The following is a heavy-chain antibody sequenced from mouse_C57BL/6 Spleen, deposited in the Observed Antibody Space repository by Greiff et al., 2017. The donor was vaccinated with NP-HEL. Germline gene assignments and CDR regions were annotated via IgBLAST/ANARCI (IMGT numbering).Heavy chain of an antibody. D-gene: IGHD1-1*01. CDR1: GYAFSSSW. J-gene: IGHJ3*01. CDR3: ARGDYYYGSSYEFAY. CDR2: IYPGDGDT. V-gene: IGHV1-82*01. Sequence: QVQLQQSGPELVKPGASVKISCKASGYAFSSSWMNWVKQRPGKGLEWIGRIYPGDGDTNYNGKFKGKATLTADKSSSTAYMQLSSLTSEDSAVYFCARGDYYYGSSYEFAYWGQGTLVTVSA.